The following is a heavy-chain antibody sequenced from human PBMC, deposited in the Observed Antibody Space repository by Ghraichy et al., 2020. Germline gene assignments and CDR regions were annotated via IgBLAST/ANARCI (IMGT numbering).Heavy chain of an antibody. Sequence: GGSLRLSCAASGFTFSSYAMSWVRQAPGKGLEWVSAISGSGGGTYYADSVKGRFTISRDNSKNTLYLQMNSLRAEDTAVYYCAKVRGTIFGVVIRSHNWFDPWGQGTLVTVSS. J-gene: IGHJ5*02. V-gene: IGHV3-23*01. D-gene: IGHD3-3*01. CDR2: ISGSGGGT. CDR1: GFTFSSYA. CDR3: AKVRGTIFGVVIRSHNWFDP.